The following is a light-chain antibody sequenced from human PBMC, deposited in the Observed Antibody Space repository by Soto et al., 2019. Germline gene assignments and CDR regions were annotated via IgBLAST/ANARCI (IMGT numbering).Light chain of an antibody. CDR2: AAS. Sequence: DIQMTQSPVSLSASVGDRVTITCRASQTISRNLNWYQQKPGKAPKLLIFAASSLQSGVPLRFSGSGSGTDFTLTISSLQPEEFATYDCQQSYDIPLTFGGGTKVEIK. J-gene: IGKJ4*01. CDR1: QTISRN. V-gene: IGKV1-39*01. CDR3: QQSYDIPLT.